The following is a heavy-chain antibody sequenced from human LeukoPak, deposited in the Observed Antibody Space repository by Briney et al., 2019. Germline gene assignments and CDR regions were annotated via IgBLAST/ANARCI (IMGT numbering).Heavy chain of an antibody. CDR1: GYTFTSYD. CDR2: MNPNSGNT. V-gene: IGHV1-8*03. CDR3: ARVGSIAARRYYYYYMDV. D-gene: IGHD6-6*01. J-gene: IGHJ6*03. Sequence: ASVKVSCKASGYTFTSYDINWVRQATGQGLEWMGWMNPNSGNTGYAQKFQGRVTITRNTSISTAYMELSSLRSEDTAVYYCARVGSIAARRYYYYYMDVWGKGTTVTVPS.